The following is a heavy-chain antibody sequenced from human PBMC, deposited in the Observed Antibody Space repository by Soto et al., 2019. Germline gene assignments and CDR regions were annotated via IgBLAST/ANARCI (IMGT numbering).Heavy chain of an antibody. D-gene: IGHD6-6*01. Sequence: ASGPTLVNPTQTLTLTCSFSGFSLSTSGVGXGWIRQSPGKAPEWLALIYWSGDEHYRPSLKSRLSIIKDTSKNHVVLIMSDMDPVDTATYYCARGLATLPVFAFDIWGQGTMVTVSS. CDR1: GFSLSTSGVG. CDR3: ARGLATLPVFAFDI. J-gene: IGHJ3*02. V-gene: IGHV2-5*01. CDR2: IYWSGDE.